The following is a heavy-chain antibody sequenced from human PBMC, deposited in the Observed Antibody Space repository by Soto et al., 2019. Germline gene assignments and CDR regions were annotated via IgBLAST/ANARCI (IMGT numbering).Heavy chain of an antibody. J-gene: IGHJ6*02. D-gene: IGHD5-12*01. CDR1: GGTFSSYA. CDR3: ASGGYSGYDYYYYYYGMDV. Sequence: ASVKISCKASGGTFSSYAFSWVRQAPGQGLEWMGGIIPIFGTTNYAQKFQGRVTITADESTSTAYMELSSRRSEDTAVYYCASGGYSGYDYYYYYYGMDVLGQGTTVTVSS. CDR2: IIPIFGTT. V-gene: IGHV1-69*13.